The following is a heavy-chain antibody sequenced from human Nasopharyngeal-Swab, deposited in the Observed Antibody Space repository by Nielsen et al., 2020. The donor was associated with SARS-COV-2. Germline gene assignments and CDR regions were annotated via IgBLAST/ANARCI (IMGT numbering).Heavy chain of an antibody. CDR3: VRPEGVATSFKYYFQYGMDV. J-gene: IGHJ6*02. CDR1: GYSFTSYW. D-gene: IGHD5-12*01. Sequence: GGSLRLSCKGFGYSFTSYWIAWVRQMPGKGLEWMGIIYPRDSDTRYSPSFQGQVTISADKSISTAYLQWSSLKASDTAMYYCVRPEGVATSFKYYFQYGMDVWGQGTMVTVPS. CDR2: IYPRDSDT. V-gene: IGHV5-51*01.